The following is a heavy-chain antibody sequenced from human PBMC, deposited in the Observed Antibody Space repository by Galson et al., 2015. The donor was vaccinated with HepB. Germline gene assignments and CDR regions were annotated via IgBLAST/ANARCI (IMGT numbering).Heavy chain of an antibody. Sequence: SVKVSCKASGYTFTSYDINWVRQATGQGLEWMGWMNPNSGNTGYAQKFQGRVTMTRNTSISTAYMELSSLRSEDTAVYYCARVWRSIGGYYDFWSGYYFSDGMDVWGQGTTVTVSS. CDR1: GYTFTSYD. CDR3: ARVWRSIGGYYDFWSGYYFSDGMDV. J-gene: IGHJ6*02. CDR2: MNPNSGNT. V-gene: IGHV1-8*01. D-gene: IGHD3-3*01.